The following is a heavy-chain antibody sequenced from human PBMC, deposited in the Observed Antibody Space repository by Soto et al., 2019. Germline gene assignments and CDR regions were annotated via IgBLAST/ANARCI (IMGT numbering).Heavy chain of an antibody. V-gene: IGHV3-48*03. CDR3: ASYDFWSGYFGY. D-gene: IGHD3-3*01. Sequence: GCSLRISCAASRFTFSSYEMNWVRQAPGKGLEWVSYISSSGSTIYYADSVKGRFTISRDNAKNSLHLQMNSLRAEDTAVYYCASYDFWSGYFGYWGQPPLVTVPS. J-gene: IGHJ4*02. CDR2: ISSSGSTI. CDR1: RFTFSSYE.